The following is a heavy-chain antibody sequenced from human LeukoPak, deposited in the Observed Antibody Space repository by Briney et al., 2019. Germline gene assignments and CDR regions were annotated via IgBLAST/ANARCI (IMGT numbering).Heavy chain of an antibody. V-gene: IGHV3-23*01. J-gene: IGHJ4*02. D-gene: IGHD1-26*01. CDR1: GFIFGSYG. CDR3: AKGDYSGSYYFDY. CDR2: SGSGGST. Sequence: PGGSLRLSCAVSGFIFGSYGMSWVRQAPGKGLEWVSVSGSGGSTYYADSVKGRFTISRDNSKNTLYLQMNSLRAEDTAVYYCAKGDYSGSYYFDYWGQGTLVTVSS.